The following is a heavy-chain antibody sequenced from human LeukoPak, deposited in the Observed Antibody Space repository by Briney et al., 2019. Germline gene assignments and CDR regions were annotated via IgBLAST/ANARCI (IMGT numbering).Heavy chain of an antibody. J-gene: IGHJ1*01. Sequence: ASVKVSCKASGYTFTSYYMHWVRQAPGRGLEWMGIINPSGGSTSYAQKFQGRVTMTRDMSTSTVYMELSSLRSEDTAVYYCAREGYSYGYYVGGISAEYFQHWGQGTLVTVSS. CDR3: AREGYSYGYYVGGISAEYFQH. CDR1: GYTFTSYY. CDR2: INPSGGST. V-gene: IGHV1-46*01. D-gene: IGHD5-18*01.